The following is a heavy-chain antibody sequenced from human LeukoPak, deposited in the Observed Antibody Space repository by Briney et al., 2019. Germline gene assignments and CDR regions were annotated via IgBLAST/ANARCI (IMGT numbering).Heavy chain of an antibody. CDR1: GFTFSSHS. J-gene: IGHJ3*02. Sequence: GGSLRLSCAASGFTFSSHSMNWVRQAPGKGLEWVSSISSSSSYIYYADSVKGRFTISRDNAKNSLYLQMNSLRAEDTAVYYCARDLVTTSFLPDAFDIWGQGTMVTVSS. V-gene: IGHV3-21*01. CDR2: ISSSSSYI. D-gene: IGHD4-17*01. CDR3: ARDLVTTSFLPDAFDI.